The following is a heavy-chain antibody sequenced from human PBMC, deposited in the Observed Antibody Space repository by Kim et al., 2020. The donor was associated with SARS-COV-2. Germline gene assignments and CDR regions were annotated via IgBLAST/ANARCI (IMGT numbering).Heavy chain of an antibody. Sequence: AVSVKGRFTISRDNAKNSLYLQMDSLRAEDTAVYYCARDRGSAIYGMDVWGQGTTVTVSS. J-gene: IGHJ6*02. V-gene: IGHV3-21*01. CDR3: ARDRGSAIYGMDV. D-gene: IGHD3-10*01.